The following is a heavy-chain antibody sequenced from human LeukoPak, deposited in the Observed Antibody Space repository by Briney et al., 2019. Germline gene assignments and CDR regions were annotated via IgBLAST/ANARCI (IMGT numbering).Heavy chain of an antibody. V-gene: IGHV4-59*08. CDR2: IYYSGST. J-gene: IGHJ4*02. Sequence: SETLSLTCTVSGGSISRYYWSWIRQPPGKGLEWIGYIYYSGSTNYNPSLKSRVTISVDTSKNQFSLKLSSVTAADTAVYYCARAHAPAHFDYWGQGTLVTVSS. CDR3: ARAHAPAHFDY. CDR1: GGSISRYY. D-gene: IGHD2-8*01.